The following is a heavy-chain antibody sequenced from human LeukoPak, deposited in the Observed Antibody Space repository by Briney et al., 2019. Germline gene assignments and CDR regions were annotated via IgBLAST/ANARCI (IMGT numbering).Heavy chain of an antibody. V-gene: IGHV4-38-2*02. Sequence: SETLSLTCTVSGYSISSGYYWAWIRQPPGKGLEWIGSIFHTGSTYHNPSLKSRVTISVDTSKNQFSLKLNSVTAADTAVYYCATSRGGFGDYGSWFDPWGQGTLVTVSS. CDR2: IFHTGST. J-gene: IGHJ5*02. D-gene: IGHD4-17*01. CDR1: GYSISSGYY. CDR3: ATSRGGFGDYGSWFDP.